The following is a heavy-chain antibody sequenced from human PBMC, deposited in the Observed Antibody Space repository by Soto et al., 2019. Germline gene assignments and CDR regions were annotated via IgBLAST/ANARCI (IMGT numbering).Heavy chain of an antibody. Sequence: QVQLVESGGGVVQPGRSLRLSCAASGFTFSSYAMHWVRQAPGKWLEWVAVISYDGINKYYADSVKGRVTISRDNSKNTLYLQMTSLRAEDTAVYYWASSERLTLSVDCWGKGTLVTVSS. CDR3: ASSERLTLSVDC. V-gene: IGHV3-30-3*01. CDR2: ISYDGINK. CDR1: GFTFSSYA. D-gene: IGHD7-27*01. J-gene: IGHJ4*02.